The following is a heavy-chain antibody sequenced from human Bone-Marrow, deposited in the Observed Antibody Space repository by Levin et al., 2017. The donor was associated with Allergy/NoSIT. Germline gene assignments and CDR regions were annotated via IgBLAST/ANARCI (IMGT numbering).Heavy chain of an antibody. D-gene: IGHD3-9*01. CDR3: ARSPAPYYDILTGYFYYYYYGMDV. V-gene: IGHV1-69*13. CDR1: GGTFSSYA. J-gene: IGHJ6*02. Sequence: VASVKVSCKASGGTFSSYAISWVRQAPGQGLEWMGGIIPIFGTANYAQKFQGRVTITADESTSTAYMELSSLRSEDTAVYYCARSPAPYYDILTGYFYYYYYGMDVWGQGTTVTVSS. CDR2: IIPIFGTA.